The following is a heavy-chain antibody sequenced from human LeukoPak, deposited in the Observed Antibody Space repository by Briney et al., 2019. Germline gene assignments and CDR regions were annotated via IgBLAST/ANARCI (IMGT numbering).Heavy chain of an antibody. D-gene: IGHD2-2*03. CDR2: IYYSGDT. J-gene: IGHJ6*02. V-gene: IGHV4-39*01. CDR1: GGSINSVTYS. Sequence: SETLSLTCTVSGGSINSVTYSWGWIRQPPGKGLECIGTIYYSGDTYYNPSLKSRVTISVDTSNNQFSLKLSSVTAADTAVYYCARGHGSFWGQGTTVTVSS. CDR3: ARGHGSF.